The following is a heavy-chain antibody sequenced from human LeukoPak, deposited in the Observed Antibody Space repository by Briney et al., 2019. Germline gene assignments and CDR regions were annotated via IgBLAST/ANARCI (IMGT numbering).Heavy chain of an antibody. D-gene: IGHD2-21*02. V-gene: IGHV1-69*05. CDR2: IIPIFGTA. Sequence: GASVKVSCKASGGTFSSYAISWVRQAPGQGLERMGGIIPIFGTANYAQKFQGRVTITTDESTSTAYMELSSLRSEDTAVYYCARDPSPYCGGDCYQNWGQGTLVTVSS. CDR1: GGTFSSYA. CDR3: ARDPSPYCGGDCYQN. J-gene: IGHJ4*02.